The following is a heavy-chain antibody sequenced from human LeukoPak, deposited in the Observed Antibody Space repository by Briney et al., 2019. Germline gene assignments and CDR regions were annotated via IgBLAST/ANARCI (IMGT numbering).Heavy chain of an antibody. CDR1: GGSISSRY. CDR3: ARAATTDYYYYYMDV. Sequence: SETLSLTCTVSGGSISSRYWSWIRQRPAPGLERIGRIYTSGSTNYKPSLKSRVTMSVDTSKNQFSLKLSSVTAADTAVYYCARAATTDYYYYYMDVWGKGTTVTVSS. CDR2: IYTSGST. D-gene: IGHD1-7*01. V-gene: IGHV4-4*07. J-gene: IGHJ6*03.